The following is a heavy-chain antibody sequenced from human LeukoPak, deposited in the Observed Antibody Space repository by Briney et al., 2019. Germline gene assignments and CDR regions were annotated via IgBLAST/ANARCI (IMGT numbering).Heavy chain of an antibody. CDR1: GFTFSDYY. V-gene: IGHV3-11*06. CDR3: ARAGAGSSWFSDAFDI. CDR2: ISSSSSYT. J-gene: IGHJ3*02. Sequence: GGSLRLSCAASGFTFSDYYMSWIRRAPGKGLEWVSYISSSSSYTNYADSVKGRFTISRDNAKNSLYLQMNSLRAEDTAVYYCARAGAGSSWFSDAFDIWGQGTMVTVSS. D-gene: IGHD6-13*01.